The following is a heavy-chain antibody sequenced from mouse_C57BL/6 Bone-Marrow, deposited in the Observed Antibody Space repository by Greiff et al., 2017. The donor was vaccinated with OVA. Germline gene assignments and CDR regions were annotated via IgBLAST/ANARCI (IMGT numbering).Heavy chain of an antibody. CDR2: INPGSGGT. D-gene: IGHD2-4*01. J-gene: IGHJ3*01. Sequence: VQLQESGAELVRPGTSVKVSCKASGYAFTNYLIEWVKQRPGQGLEWIGVINPGSGGTNYNEKFKGKATLTADKSSSTAYMQLSSLTSEDSAVYFCARGGDYDGSAWFAYWGQGTLVTVSA. CDR1: GYAFTNYL. CDR3: ARGGDYDGSAWFAY. V-gene: IGHV1-54*01.